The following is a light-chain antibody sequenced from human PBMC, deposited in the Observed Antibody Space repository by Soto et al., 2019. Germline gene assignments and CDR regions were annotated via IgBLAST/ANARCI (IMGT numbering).Light chain of an antibody. CDR2: DVS. Sequence: QSALTQPASVSGSPGQSITISCTGTSSDVGGYNYVSWYQQHPGKAPEFMIYDVSNRPSGVSNRFSGSKSGNTASLTISGLQAEDEAVYYCCSYTTTNTCQIVFGTGTKVTVL. CDR1: SSDVGGYNY. CDR3: CSYTTTNTCQIV. J-gene: IGLJ1*01. V-gene: IGLV2-14*01.